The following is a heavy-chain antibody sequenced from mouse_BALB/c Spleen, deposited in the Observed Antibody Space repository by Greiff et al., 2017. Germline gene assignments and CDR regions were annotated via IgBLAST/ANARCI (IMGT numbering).Heavy chain of an antibody. V-gene: IGHV5-17*02. CDR2: ISSGSSTI. Sequence: EVKLMESGGGLVQPGGSRKLSCAASGFTFSSFGMHWVRQAPEKGLEWVAYISSGSSTIYYADTVKGRFTISRDNPKNTLFLQMTSLRSEDTAMYYCARFVTTVGLDYWGQGTTRTVTS. D-gene: IGHD1-1*01. J-gene: IGHJ2*01. CDR3: ARFVTTVGLDY. CDR1: GFTFSSFG.